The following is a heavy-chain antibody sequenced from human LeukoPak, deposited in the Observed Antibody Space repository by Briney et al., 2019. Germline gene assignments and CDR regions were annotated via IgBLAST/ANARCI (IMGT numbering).Heavy chain of an antibody. Sequence: GRSLRLSCAASGFTFDDYAMHWVRQAPGKGLEWVSGISWNSGSIGYADSVKGRFTISRDNAKNSLYLQMDSLRAEDTGVYYCASERPSSSWYDYWGQGTLVTVSS. CDR3: ASERPSSSWYDY. J-gene: IGHJ4*02. V-gene: IGHV3-9*01. D-gene: IGHD6-13*01. CDR2: ISWNSGSI. CDR1: GFTFDDYA.